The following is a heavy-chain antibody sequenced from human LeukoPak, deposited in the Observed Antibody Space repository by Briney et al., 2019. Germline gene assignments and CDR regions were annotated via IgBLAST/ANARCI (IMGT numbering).Heavy chain of an antibody. CDR1: GGSISSYY. CDR3: ARVTIAAARHFDY. J-gene: IGHJ4*02. Sequence: SETLSLTCTVSGGSISSYYWSWIRQPPGRGLEWIGYIYYSGSTNYNPSLKSRVTISVDTPKNQFSLKLSSVTAADTAVYYCARVTIAAARHFDYWGQGTLVTVSS. CDR2: IYYSGST. D-gene: IGHD6-13*01. V-gene: IGHV4-59*01.